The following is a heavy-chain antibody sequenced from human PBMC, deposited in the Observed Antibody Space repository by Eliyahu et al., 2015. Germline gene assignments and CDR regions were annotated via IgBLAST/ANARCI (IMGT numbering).Heavy chain of an antibody. J-gene: IGHJ4*02. CDR3: ARDRGGDYLYYFDQ. Sequence: EVQLVEXGGGLVQPGGXLRLSCAAXGXXFRNYSMNWVRQAPGKGLEWLSYISSSSSTKYYADSVKGRFTISRDNAKXSLYLQMNSLRAEDTAVYYCARDRGGDYLYYFDQWGQGTLVTVSS. V-gene: IGHV3-48*01. CDR1: GXXFRNYS. D-gene: IGHD2-21*02. CDR2: ISSSSSTK.